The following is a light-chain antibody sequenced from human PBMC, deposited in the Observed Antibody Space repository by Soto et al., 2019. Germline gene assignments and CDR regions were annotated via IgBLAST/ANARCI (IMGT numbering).Light chain of an antibody. CDR3: QQYYDYPPLI. Sequence: EIVMTQSPATLSVSPGERATLSCRASRNINRKLAWYQQKPGQAPRLLISGASTRATSIPARFSGSGSGTEFTLTINSLQSEDFAVYYCQQYYDYPPLIFGGGTKVEIK. CDR1: RNINRK. CDR2: GAS. V-gene: IGKV3-15*01. J-gene: IGKJ4*01.